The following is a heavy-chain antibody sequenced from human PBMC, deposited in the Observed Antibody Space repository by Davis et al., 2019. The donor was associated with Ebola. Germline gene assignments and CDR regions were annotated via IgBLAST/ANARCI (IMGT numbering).Heavy chain of an antibody. CDR1: GGSISSSSYY. D-gene: IGHD3-22*01. CDR2: IYYSGST. Sequence: SETLSLTCTVSGGSISSSSYYWGWIRQPPGKGLEWIGSIYYSGSTYYNPSLKSRVTISVDTSKNQFSLKLSSVTAADTAVYYWARHSGRITMIVVVILDFDYWGQGTLVTVSS. J-gene: IGHJ4*02. CDR3: ARHSGRITMIVVVILDFDY. V-gene: IGHV4-39*01.